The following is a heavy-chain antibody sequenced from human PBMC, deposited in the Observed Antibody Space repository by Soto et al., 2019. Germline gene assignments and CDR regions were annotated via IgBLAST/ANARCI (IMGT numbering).Heavy chain of an antibody. D-gene: IGHD3-10*01. Sequence: GASVKVSCKASGYTFTSYAMHWVRQAPGQRLEWMGWINAGNGNTKYSQKFQGRVTITRDTSASTAYMELSSLRSEDTAVYYCARAPDLYYGSSQNWFDPWGQGTLVTVSS. V-gene: IGHV1-3*01. CDR3: ARAPDLYYGSSQNWFDP. J-gene: IGHJ5*02. CDR2: INAGNGNT. CDR1: GYTFTSYA.